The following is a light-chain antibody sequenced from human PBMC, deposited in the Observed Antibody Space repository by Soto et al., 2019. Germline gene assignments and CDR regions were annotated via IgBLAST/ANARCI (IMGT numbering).Light chain of an antibody. CDR1: QEISPF. CDR3: QQYYQYPRT. J-gene: IGKJ1*01. CDR2: ASS. Sequence: AIRVTQSPSSISASTGDRVTITCRASQEISPFLAWYQQRPGKAPNLLLYASSTLKSGVPSRFSGSGSGTDFTLTISNLQSEDSVTYFCQQYYQYPRTFGQGTKVEIQ. V-gene: IGKV1-8*01.